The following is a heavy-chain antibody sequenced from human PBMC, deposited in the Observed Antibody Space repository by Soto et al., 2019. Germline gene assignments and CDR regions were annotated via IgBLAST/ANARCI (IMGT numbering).Heavy chain of an antibody. CDR2: IYYSGST. CDR3: ARSPGIAAAGTLYYNYGMDV. CDR1: GGSISSGGYY. V-gene: IGHV4-31*03. J-gene: IGHJ6*02. Sequence: SETLSLTCTVSGGSISSGGYYWSWIRQHPGKGLEWIGYIYYSGSTYYKPSFKSRVIISVDTSKNQFSLKLNSVTAADTAVYYCARSPGIAAAGTLYYNYGMDVWGQGTTVTVSS. D-gene: IGHD6-13*01.